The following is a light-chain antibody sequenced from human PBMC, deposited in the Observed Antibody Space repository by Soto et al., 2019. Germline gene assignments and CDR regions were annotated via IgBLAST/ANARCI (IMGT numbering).Light chain of an antibody. CDR3: QQYGSSPDT. CDR2: GAS. J-gene: IGKJ5*01. V-gene: IGKV3-20*01. CDR1: QTVSSSY. Sequence: EIVSTQSPGTVSLSAGETATPPSRASQTVSSSYLAWYQQKPGQTPRLLIYGASSRATGIPDRFSGSGSGTDFTLTISRLEPEDFAVYYCQQYGSSPDTFGQGTRLEI.